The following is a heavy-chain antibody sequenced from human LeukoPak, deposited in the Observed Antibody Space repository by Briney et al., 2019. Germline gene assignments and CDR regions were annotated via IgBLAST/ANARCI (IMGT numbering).Heavy chain of an antibody. CDR3: ARDFYHDSSGSSFDY. V-gene: IGHV3-21*01. J-gene: IGHJ4*02. CDR1: GFNFSSYS. CDR2: ISSSSSYI. Sequence: PGGSLRLSCAASGFNFSSYSMNWVRQAPGKGLEWVSSISSSSSYIYYADSVKGRFTISRDNAKNSLYLQMNSLRAEDTAVYYCARDFYHDSSGSSFDYWGQGTLVTVSS. D-gene: IGHD3-22*01.